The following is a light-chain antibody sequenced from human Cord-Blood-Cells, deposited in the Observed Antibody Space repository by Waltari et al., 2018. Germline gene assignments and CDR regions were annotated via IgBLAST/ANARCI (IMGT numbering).Light chain of an antibody. V-gene: IGLV2-11*01. CDR3: CSYAGSYTLV. CDR2: DVS. J-gene: IGLJ3*02. CDR1: SSDVGGYNY. Sequence: QSALTQPRSVSGSPGQSVTISCTGTSSDVGGYNYFSWYQQHPGKPPKLMIYDVSKRPSGVPDRLSGSKSGNTASLTISGLQAEDEADYYCCSYAGSYTLVFGGGTKLTVL.